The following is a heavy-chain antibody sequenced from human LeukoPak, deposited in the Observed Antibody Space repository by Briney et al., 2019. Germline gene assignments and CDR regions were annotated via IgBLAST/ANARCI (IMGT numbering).Heavy chain of an antibody. D-gene: IGHD1-26*01. V-gene: IGHV1-24*01. CDR3: ATTTSSGSLGY. CDR2: FDPEDGET. CDR1: GYTFTSYD. J-gene: IGHJ4*02. Sequence: ASVKVSCKASGYTFTSYDINWVRQATGKGLEWMGGFDPEDGETIYAQKFQGRVTMTEDTSTDTAYMELSSLRSEDTAVYYCATTTSSGSLGYWGQGTLVTVSS.